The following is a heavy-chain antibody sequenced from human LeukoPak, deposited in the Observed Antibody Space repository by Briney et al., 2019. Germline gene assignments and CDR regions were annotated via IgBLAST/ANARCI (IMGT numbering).Heavy chain of an antibody. CDR2: ITRSSSPI. J-gene: IGHJ4*02. V-gene: IGHV3-48*01. CDR1: GFSFSAYS. Sequence: RPGGSLRLSCAASGFSFSAYSMNWVRQAPGKGLEWVSYITRSSSPIYYADSVRGRFTISRDNAKNSLYLQMNSLRAEDTAVYYCTRDPNALDFWGQGTLVTVSS. CDR3: TRDPNALDF.